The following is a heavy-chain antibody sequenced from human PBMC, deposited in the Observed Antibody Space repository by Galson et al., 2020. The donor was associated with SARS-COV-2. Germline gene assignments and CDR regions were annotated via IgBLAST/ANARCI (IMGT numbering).Heavy chain of an antibody. J-gene: IGHJ6*02. CDR1: AGSISSTSYY. CDR2: LYYSGRT. D-gene: IGHD6-25*01. V-gene: IGHV4-39*02. CDR3: ARDLRYSSGYYYYYGMDV. Sequence: SETLSLTCTVSAGSISSTSYYWGWIHQPPGKGLEWMGSLYYSGRTYYNPSLKSQVTISVDTSKNQFSLKLSSVTAADTAVYYCARDLRYSSGYYYYYGMDVWGQGTTVTVSS.